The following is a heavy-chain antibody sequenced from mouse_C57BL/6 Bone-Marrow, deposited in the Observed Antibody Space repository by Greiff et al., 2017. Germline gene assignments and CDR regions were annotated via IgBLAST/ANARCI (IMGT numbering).Heavy chain of an antibody. Sequence: EVQLQQSGPELVKPGASVKISCKASGYTFTDYYMNWVKQSHGKSLEWIGDINPNNGGTSYNQKFKGKATLTVDKSSSTAYMELRSLTSEDSAVYYCARTEPGGYYAMDYWGQGTSVTVSS. CDR1: GYTFTDYY. D-gene: IGHD1-1*02. V-gene: IGHV1-26*01. CDR2: INPNNGGT. J-gene: IGHJ4*01. CDR3: ARTEPGGYYAMDY.